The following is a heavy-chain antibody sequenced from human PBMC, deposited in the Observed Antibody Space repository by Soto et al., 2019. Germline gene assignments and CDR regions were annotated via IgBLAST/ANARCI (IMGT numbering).Heavy chain of an antibody. J-gene: IGHJ5*02. Sequence: SETLSLTCSVSGGSVSSGDYYWSWIRQSPGKGLEWIGHIYYSGSTNYNPSLRSRVTISVDTSKNVFSLKLSSVTAADTAVYYCARIPVDTAMIYWLDPWGQGTLVTVSS. CDR1: GGSVSSGDYY. CDR3: ARIPVDTAMIYWLDP. CDR2: IYYSGST. D-gene: IGHD5-18*01. V-gene: IGHV4-61*08.